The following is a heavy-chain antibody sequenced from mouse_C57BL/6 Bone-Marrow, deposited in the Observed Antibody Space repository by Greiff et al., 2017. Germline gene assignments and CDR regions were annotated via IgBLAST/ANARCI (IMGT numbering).Heavy chain of an antibody. CDR1: GYTFTSYG. V-gene: IGHV1-81*01. J-gene: IGHJ3*01. CDR2: IYPRGGNT. D-gene: IGHD2-2*01. Sequence: QVQLQQSGAELARPGASVKLSCKASGYTFTSYGISWVKQRTGQGLEWIGEIYPRGGNTYYNAKFKGKATLTADKSSRTAYMDLRMMTCKNSAVYFCATHCYGNDGGFAYWGQGTLVTVSA. CDR3: ATHCYGNDGGFAY.